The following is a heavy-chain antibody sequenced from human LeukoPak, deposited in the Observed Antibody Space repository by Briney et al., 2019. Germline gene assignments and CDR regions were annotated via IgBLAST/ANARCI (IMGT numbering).Heavy chain of an antibody. CDR3: AELGTTMIGGV. V-gene: IGHV3-48*03. CDR2: ISSSGSTI. J-gene: IGHJ6*04. Sequence: PGGSLRLSCTTSGFTFGAYAMSWVRQAPGKGLEWVSHISSSGSTIYYADSVKGRFTISRDNAKNSLYLQMNSLRAEDTAVYYCAELGTTMIGGVWGKGTTVTISS. CDR1: GFTFGAYA. D-gene: IGHD3-10*02.